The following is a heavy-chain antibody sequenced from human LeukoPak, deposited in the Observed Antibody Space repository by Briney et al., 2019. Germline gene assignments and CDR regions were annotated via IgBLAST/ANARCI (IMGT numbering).Heavy chain of an antibody. CDR1: GFTFSTYA. D-gene: IGHD2-21*02. CDR3: TWWRNDCYYY. V-gene: IGHV3-64D*09. J-gene: IGHJ4*02. CDR2: VSSNGARS. Sequence: GGSPRLSCSASGFTFSTYAMHWVRQAPGKGLEYVSAVSSNGARSYYADSVKGRFTMSRDNSKNTLYLQMSSLRPEDTAVYYCTWWRNDCYYYWGRGTLVTVSS.